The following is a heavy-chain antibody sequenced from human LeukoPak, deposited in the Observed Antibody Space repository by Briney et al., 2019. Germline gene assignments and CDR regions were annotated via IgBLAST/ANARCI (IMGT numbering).Heavy chain of an antibody. D-gene: IGHD6-19*01. Sequence: SETLSLTCAVYGGSFSSYYWSWIRQPPGKGLEWIGEINHSGSTNYNPSLKSRVTISVDTSKNQFSLKLSSVTAADTAVYYCARKPAFGAPSIAVAGGWFDPWGQGTLVTVSS. CDR2: INHSGST. CDR1: GGSFSSYY. V-gene: IGHV4-34*01. CDR3: ARKPAFGAPSIAVAGGWFDP. J-gene: IGHJ5*02.